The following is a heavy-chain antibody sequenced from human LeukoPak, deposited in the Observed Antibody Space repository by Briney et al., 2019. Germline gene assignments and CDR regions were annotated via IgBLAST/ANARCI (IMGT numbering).Heavy chain of an antibody. J-gene: IGHJ4*02. Sequence: GASVKVSCKISGYPLSELSMHWVRQAPGKGPEWLGGYVPEDGKTIYAQKFQDRLTMIEDTSTDTAYMELTSLTSEDTAVYYCATVSTLYYWGQGTLVTVSS. CDR3: ATVSTLYY. CDR2: YVPEDGKT. V-gene: IGHV1-24*01. CDR1: GYPLSELS. D-gene: IGHD3-3*02.